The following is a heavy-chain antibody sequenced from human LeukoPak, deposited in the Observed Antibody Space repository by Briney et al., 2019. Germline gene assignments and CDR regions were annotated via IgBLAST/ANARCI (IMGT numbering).Heavy chain of an antibody. V-gene: IGHV3-21*01. CDR1: GFTFSSYS. D-gene: IGHD3-16*02. J-gene: IGHJ4*02. CDR3: ARERESGSWITFGGVIDFDY. Sequence: GVSLRLSCAASGFTFSSYSMNWVRQAPGKGLEWVSSISSSSSYIYYADSVKGRFTISRDNAKNSLYLQMNSLRAEDTAVYYCARERESGSWITFGGVIDFDYWGQGTLVTVSS. CDR2: ISSSSSYI.